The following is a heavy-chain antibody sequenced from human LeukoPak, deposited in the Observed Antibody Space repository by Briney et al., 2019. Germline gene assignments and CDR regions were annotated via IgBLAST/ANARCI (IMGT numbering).Heavy chain of an antibody. V-gene: IGHV4-59*01. CDR1: GGSISSYY. CDR3: ARDGYVVRGAYYYYGMDV. J-gene: IGHJ6*02. D-gene: IGHD3-10*01. Sequence: SETLSLTCTVSGGSISSYYWSWIRQPPGKGLEWIGYIYYSGSTNYNPSLKSRVTISVDTSKNQFSLKLCSVTAADTAVYYCARDGYVVRGAYYYYGMDVWGQGTTVTVS. CDR2: IYYSGST.